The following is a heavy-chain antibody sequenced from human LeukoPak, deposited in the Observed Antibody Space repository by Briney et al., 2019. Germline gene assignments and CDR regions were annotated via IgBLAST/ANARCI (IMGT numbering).Heavy chain of an antibody. J-gene: IGHJ6*03. D-gene: IGHD3-10*01. CDR1: GYSFSFYG. Sequence: ASVKVSCKASGYSFSFYGISWVRQAPGQGLEWMGWVNPNSGGTDYAQKFQGRITMTRETSISTAYMELNSLRSDDTAVYYCARGDMVRGLYYMDVWGRGTTVTVSS. V-gene: IGHV1-2*02. CDR3: ARGDMVRGLYYMDV. CDR2: VNPNSGGT.